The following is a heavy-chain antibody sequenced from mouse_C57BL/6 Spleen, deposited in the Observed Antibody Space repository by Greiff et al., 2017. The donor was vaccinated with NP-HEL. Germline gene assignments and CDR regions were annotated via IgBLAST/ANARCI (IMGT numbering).Heavy chain of an antibody. CDR1: GFTFSDYG. D-gene: IGHD2-3*01. CDR3: ARPIWLLGAMDY. V-gene: IGHV5-17*01. CDR2: ISSGSSTI. J-gene: IGHJ4*01. Sequence: EVKLMESGGGLVKPGGSLKLSCAASGFTFSDYGMHWVRQAPEKGLEWVAYISSGSSTIYYADTVKGRFTISRDNAKNTLFLQMTSLRSEDTAMYYCARPIWLLGAMDYWGQGTSVTVSS.